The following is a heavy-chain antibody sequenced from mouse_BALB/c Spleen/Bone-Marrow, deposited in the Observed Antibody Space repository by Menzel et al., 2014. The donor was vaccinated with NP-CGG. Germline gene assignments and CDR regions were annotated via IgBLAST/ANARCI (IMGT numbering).Heavy chain of an antibody. J-gene: IGHJ4*01. V-gene: IGHV5-17*02. CDR3: TRKGALITHYYAMDY. Sequence: EVKLMESGGGLVQPGGSRKLSCAAFGFAFSSFGMHWVRQAPEKGLEWVAYISSGSSTIYYADTVKGRFTISRDNPKNTLFLQMTSLRSEDTAMYYCTRKGALITHYYAMDYWGQGTSVTVSS. CDR1: GFAFSSFG. CDR2: ISSGSSTI. D-gene: IGHD2-4*01.